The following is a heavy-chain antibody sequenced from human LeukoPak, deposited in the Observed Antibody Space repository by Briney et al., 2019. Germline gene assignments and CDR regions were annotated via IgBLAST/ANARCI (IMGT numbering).Heavy chain of an antibody. V-gene: IGHV4-34*01. J-gene: IGHJ5*02. Sequence: SETLSLTCAVYGGSFSGYYWSWIRQPPGKGLEWIGEINHSGSTNYNPSLKSRVTMSVDTSKNQFSLKLSSVTAADTAVYYCARSQWLAYNWFDPWGQGTLVTVSS. CDR3: ARSQWLAYNWFDP. CDR2: INHSGST. D-gene: IGHD6-19*01. CDR1: GGSFSGYY.